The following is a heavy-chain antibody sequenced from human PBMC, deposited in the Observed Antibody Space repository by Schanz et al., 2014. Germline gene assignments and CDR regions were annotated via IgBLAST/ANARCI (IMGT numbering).Heavy chain of an antibody. CDR2: ISSSGSYI. CDR3: ARDGDRFYHNYYMDV. J-gene: IGHJ6*03. Sequence: EVLLVESGGGLVKPGGSLRLSCEASGFTFITYTMNWVRQAPGKGLEWVSSISSSGSYIHYADSVKGRFTISRDNAKNTLYLQMNSLRAEDTAVYYCARDGDRFYHNYYMDVWGKGTTVTVSS. CDR1: GFTFITYT. V-gene: IGHV3-21*02. D-gene: IGHD4-17*01.